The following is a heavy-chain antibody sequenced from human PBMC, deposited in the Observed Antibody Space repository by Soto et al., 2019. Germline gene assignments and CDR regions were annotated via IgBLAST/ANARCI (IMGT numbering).Heavy chain of an antibody. V-gene: IGHV1-18*01. Sequence: QVQLVQSGAEVKKPGASVKVSCKASGYTFTSYGISWVRQAPGQGLEWMGWISAYNGNTNYAQKLQGRVTMTTDTSTSTAYMELRSLRSDDTAVYYCARSAPRSGYWPLEYYYGMYVWGEGTTVTESS. CDR3: ARSAPRSGYWPLEYYYGMYV. D-gene: IGHD3-3*01. CDR2: ISAYNGNT. CDR1: GYTFTSYG. J-gene: IGHJ6*04.